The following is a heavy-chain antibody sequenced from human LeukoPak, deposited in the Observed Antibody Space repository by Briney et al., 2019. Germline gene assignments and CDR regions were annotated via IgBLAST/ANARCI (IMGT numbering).Heavy chain of an antibody. V-gene: IGHV4-59*01. CDR1: GGSISSYY. Sequence: SETLSLTCTVSGGSISSYYWSWIRQPPGKGLEWIGHIFYSGSTNYNPSLKSRVTISVDTSKNQFSLKLSSVTAADTAVYYCARVFSYPLRAPFDPWGQGTLVTVSS. CDR3: ARVFSYPLRAPFDP. D-gene: IGHD3-3*01. J-gene: IGHJ5*02. CDR2: IFYSGST.